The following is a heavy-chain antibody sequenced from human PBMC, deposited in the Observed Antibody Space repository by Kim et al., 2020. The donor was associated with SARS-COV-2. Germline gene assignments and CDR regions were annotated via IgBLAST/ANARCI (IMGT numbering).Heavy chain of an antibody. D-gene: IGHD2-15*01. Sequence: GGSLRLSCSASGFTFSSYAMHWVRQAPGKGLEYVSSITSNGGSTYYADSVKGRFTISRDNSKNTVYLQMSSLRVEDTAVYYGVRDQVGSGDLWGQGTLV. V-gene: IGHV3-64D*09. CDR3: VRDQVGSGDL. CDR2: ITSNGGST. J-gene: IGHJ5*02. CDR1: GFTFSSYA.